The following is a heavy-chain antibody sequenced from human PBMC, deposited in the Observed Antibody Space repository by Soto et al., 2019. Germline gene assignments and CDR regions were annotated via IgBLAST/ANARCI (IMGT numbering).Heavy chain of an antibody. D-gene: IGHD3-3*01. V-gene: IGHV1-69*01. CDR3: AREALGVVIHRGYFDY. J-gene: IGHJ4*02. Sequence: QVQLVQSGAEVKKPGSSVKVSCKASGGTFSSYAISWVRQAPGQGLEWMGGIIPIFGTANYAKKFQGRVTITADESTSTAYMELSSLRSEDTAVYYCAREALGVVIHRGYFDYWGQGTLVTVSS. CDR1: GGTFSSYA. CDR2: IIPIFGTA.